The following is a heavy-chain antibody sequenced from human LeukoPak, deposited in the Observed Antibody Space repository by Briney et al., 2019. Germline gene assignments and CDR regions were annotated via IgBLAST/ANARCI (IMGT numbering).Heavy chain of an antibody. CDR1: EFTFSTYN. D-gene: IGHD3-22*01. J-gene: IGHJ4*02. CDR2: ISSSSTYI. Sequence: GGSLRLSCAASEFTFSTYNMSWVRQAPGKGLEWVSSISSSSTYIYYADSVKGRFTISRDNAKNSLYLQMNSLRAEDTAVYYCARSYYDSSGYSTFDYWGQGTLVTVSS. CDR3: ARSYYDSSGYSTFDY. V-gene: IGHV3-21*01.